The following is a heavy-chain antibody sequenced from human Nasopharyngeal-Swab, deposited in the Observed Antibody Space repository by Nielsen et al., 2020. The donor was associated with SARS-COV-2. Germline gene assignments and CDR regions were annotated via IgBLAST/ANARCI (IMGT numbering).Heavy chain of an antibody. CDR3: ATDHYGSGSYYNLYYYYGMDV. J-gene: IGHJ6*02. CDR1: GFTFSSYS. V-gene: IGHV3-48*02. D-gene: IGHD3-10*01. CDR2: ISSSSSTI. Sequence: GESLKISCAASGFTFSSYSMNWVRQAPGKGPEWVSYISSSSSTIYYANSVKGRFTISRDNAKNSLYLQMNSLRDEDTAVYYCATDHYGSGSYYNLYYYYGMDVWGQGTTVTVSS.